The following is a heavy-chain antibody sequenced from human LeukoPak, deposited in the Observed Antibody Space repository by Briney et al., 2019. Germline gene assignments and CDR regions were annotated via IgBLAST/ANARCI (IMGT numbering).Heavy chain of an antibody. V-gene: IGHV3-21*01. CDR2: ISSRSYI. Sequence: GGSLRLSCAASGFTLSSYSMNGVREARGGGVEGGSYISSRSYIYYADSVKGRFTISRDNAKNSLYLQMNSLRAEDTAVYYCAREYRYGSGWPDAFDIWGQGTMVTVSS. CDR3: AREYRYGSGWPDAFDI. CDR1: GFTLSSYS. D-gene: IGHD6-19*01. J-gene: IGHJ3*02.